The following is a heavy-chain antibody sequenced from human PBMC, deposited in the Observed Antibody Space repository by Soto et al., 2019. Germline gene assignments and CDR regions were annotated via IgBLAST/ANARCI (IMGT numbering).Heavy chain of an antibody. CDR3: ARCMATSTAFDY. CDR2: TDPADSDD. D-gene: IGHD5-12*01. Sequence: GESLKISCKGSGYSFTIYWIAWVRQMPGKGLEWIGITDPADSDDRYSPSFQGQITISVDKSNSSAYLRWDNLKTSDTAMYYCARCMATSTAFDYWGQGTLVTVSS. V-gene: IGHV5-51*01. CDR1: GYSFTIYW. J-gene: IGHJ4*02.